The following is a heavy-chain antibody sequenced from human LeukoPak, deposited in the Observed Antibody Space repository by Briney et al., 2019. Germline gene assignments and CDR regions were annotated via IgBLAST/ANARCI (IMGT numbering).Heavy chain of an antibody. CDR1: GGSISSGSYY. J-gene: IGHJ3*02. CDR2: IYTSGST. D-gene: IGHD3-16*01. Sequence: SQTLSLTCTVSGGSISSGSYYWSWIRQPAGKGLEWIGRIYTSGSTNYNPSLKSRVTISVDTSENQFSLKLSSVTAADTAVYYCARVGVMINDAFDIWGQGTMVTVSS. CDR3: ARVGVMINDAFDI. V-gene: IGHV4-61*02.